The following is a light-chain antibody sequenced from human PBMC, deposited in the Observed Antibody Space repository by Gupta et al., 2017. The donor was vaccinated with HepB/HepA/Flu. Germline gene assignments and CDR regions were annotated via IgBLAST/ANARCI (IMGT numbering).Light chain of an antibody. Sequence: DIVMSQSPVSLPVTPGEPASISCRSSQSLLHSNGYNYVDWYLQKPGQSPQLLINLGSNRASGVPDRFSCRGSGTDFTLKISRVEAEDVGVYYCMQSLQTPLTFGGGTKVEIK. V-gene: IGKV2-28*01. CDR3: MQSLQTPLT. CDR1: QSLLHSNGYNY. J-gene: IGKJ4*01. CDR2: LGS.